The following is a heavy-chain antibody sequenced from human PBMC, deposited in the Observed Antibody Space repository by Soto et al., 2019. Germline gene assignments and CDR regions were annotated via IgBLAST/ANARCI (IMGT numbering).Heavy chain of an antibody. CDR2: MNPNSGNT. CDR3: ASSVVVAATRRYYFDY. CDR1: GYTFTSYD. Sequence: GASVKVSCKASGYTFTSYDINWVRQATGQGLEWMGWMNPNSGNTGYAQKFQGRVTMTRNTSISTAYMELSSLRSEDTAVYYCASSVVVAATRRYYFDYWGQGTLVTVSS. V-gene: IGHV1-8*01. J-gene: IGHJ4*02. D-gene: IGHD2-15*01.